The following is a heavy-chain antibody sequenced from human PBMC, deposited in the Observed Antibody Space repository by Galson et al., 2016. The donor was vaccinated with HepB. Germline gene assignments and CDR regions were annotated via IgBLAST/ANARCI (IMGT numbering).Heavy chain of an antibody. CDR3: AREPSWNDYYFDY. CDR2: IWSDGDNK. V-gene: IGHV3-33*01. CDR1: GFTFSSYG. D-gene: IGHD1-1*01. Sequence: SLRLSCAASGFTFSSYGMHWVRQAPGKGLEWVAVIWSDGDNKNYADSVKGRFTISRDNSKSTLSLQMNSLRFEDTAVYYCAREPSWNDYYFDYWGQGSLVTVSS. J-gene: IGHJ4*02.